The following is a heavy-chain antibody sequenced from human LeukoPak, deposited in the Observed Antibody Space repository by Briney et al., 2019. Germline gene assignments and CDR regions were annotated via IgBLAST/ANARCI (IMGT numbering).Heavy chain of an antibody. CDR1: GGSISSYY. Sequence: SETLSLTCTVSGGSISSYYWSWIRQPPGKGLEWIGYIYTSGSTNYNPSLKSRVNISVYTSKNQFSLKLSSVTAADTAVYYCARHFGKMAFDYWGQGTLVTVSS. CDR3: ARHFGKMAFDY. D-gene: IGHD5-24*01. V-gene: IGHV4-4*09. J-gene: IGHJ4*02. CDR2: IYTSGST.